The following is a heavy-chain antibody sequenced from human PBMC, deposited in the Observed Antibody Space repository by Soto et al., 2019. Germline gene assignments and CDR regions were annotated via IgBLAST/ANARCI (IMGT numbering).Heavy chain of an antibody. CDR1: GFTFSNYW. CDR3: AKEGLGGSFDY. D-gene: IGHD3-10*01. Sequence: EVQLVESGGGLVQPGGSLRLSCAASGFTFSNYWMHWVRQVPGKGLVWVSRMSGVGRSTTYADSVKGRFTISRGNAKNTLYLHMNSLRAEDTAIYYCAKEGLGGSFDYWGQGALVTVSS. J-gene: IGHJ4*02. V-gene: IGHV3-74*01. CDR2: MSGVGRST.